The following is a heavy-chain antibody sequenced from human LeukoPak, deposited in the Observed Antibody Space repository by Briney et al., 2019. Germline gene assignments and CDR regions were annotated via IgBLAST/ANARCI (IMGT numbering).Heavy chain of an antibody. Sequence: SETLSLTCNVSGVSISSFYWSWIRQPVGKGLEWVGRIYTSGKVNYNPSLKSRVTLSVDTSTNQFSLKLSSVTAADTALYYCARVGLYGEYTSWGQGTLVTVSS. CDR2: IYTSGKV. V-gene: IGHV4-4*07. CDR1: GVSISSFY. J-gene: IGHJ5*02. CDR3: ARVGLYGEYTS. D-gene: IGHD4-17*01.